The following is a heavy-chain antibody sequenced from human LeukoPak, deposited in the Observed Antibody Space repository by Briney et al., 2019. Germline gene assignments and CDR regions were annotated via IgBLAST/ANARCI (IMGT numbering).Heavy chain of an antibody. CDR1: GVSISSYY. CDR2: IYTSGST. Sequence: PSETLSLTCTVSGVSISSYYWTWIRQSAGKGLEWIGRIYTSGSTYYNPSLKSRVTISIDKSKNQFSLKMSSVTAADTAVYYCARDPDCSGGSCYSDWGQGTLVTVSS. V-gene: IGHV4-4*07. D-gene: IGHD2-15*01. CDR3: ARDPDCSGGSCYSD. J-gene: IGHJ4*02.